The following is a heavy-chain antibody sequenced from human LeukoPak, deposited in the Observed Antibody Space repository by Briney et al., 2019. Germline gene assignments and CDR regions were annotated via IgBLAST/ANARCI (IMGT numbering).Heavy chain of an antibody. CDR3: ARGPGGYCSGGSCYPSYYYMDV. CDR1: GGTFSSYA. Sequence: SVKVSFKASGGTFSSYAISWVRQAPGQGLEWMGGIIPIFGTANYAQKFQGRVTITADESTSTAYMELSSLRSEDTAVYYCARGPGGYCSGGSCYPSYYYMDVWGKGTTVTVSS. V-gene: IGHV1-69*01. D-gene: IGHD2-15*01. J-gene: IGHJ6*03. CDR2: IIPIFGTA.